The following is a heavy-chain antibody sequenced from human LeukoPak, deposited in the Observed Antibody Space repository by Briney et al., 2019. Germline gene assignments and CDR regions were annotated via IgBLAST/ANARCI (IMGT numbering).Heavy chain of an antibody. V-gene: IGHV3-73*01. CDR1: GFTSSGSA. J-gene: IGHJ4*02. CDR3: AKDCSTTSCYLFDC. CDR2: IDKKDKGYATAT. D-gene: IGHD2-2*01. Sequence: GGSLRLSCAASGFTSSGSAIHWVRQSSGKGLEWVGQIDKKDKGYATATAYAASVKGRFTISRDDSINTAYLQMKSLKTEDTALYYCAKDCSTTSCYLFDCWGQGTLVTVSS.